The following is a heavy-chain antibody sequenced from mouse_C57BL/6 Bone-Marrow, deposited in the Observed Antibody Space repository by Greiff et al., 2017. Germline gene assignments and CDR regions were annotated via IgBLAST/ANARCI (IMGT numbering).Heavy chain of an antibody. D-gene: IGHD2-2*01. Sequence: VKLMESGPGLMQPSQSLSITCTVSGFSLTSYGVHWVRQSPGKGLEWLGVIWSGRSTDYNAAFISRLSISKDNSKSQVFFKMNSLQADDTAIYYCARWLPSFAYWGQGTLVTVSA. CDR2: IWSGRST. CDR3: ARWLPSFAY. CDR1: GFSLTSYG. J-gene: IGHJ3*01. V-gene: IGHV2-2*01.